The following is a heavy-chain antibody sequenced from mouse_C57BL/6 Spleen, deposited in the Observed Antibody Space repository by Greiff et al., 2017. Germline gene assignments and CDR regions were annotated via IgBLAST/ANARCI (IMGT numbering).Heavy chain of an antibody. CDR1: GYTFTSYW. D-gene: IGHD1-1*01. CDR2: IYPSDSET. V-gene: IGHV1-61*01. J-gene: IGHJ1*03. CDR3: ARGYYYGISYGYFGV. Sequence: QVQLQQPGAELVRPGSSVKLSCKASGYTFTSYWMDWVKQRPGQGLEWIGNIYPSDSETHYNQKFKDKATLTVDKSSSTAYMQISSLTSEDSAVYYCARGYYYGISYGYFGVWGTGTTVTVSS.